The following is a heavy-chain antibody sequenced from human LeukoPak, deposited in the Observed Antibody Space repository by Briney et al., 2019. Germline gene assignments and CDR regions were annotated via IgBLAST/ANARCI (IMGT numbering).Heavy chain of an antibody. CDR1: GYTFTSYG. Sequence: GASVKVSCKASGYTFTSYGISWVRQAPGQGLEWMGWISAYNGNTNYAQKLQGRVTMTTDTSTSTAYMELRSLRSDDTAVYYCARDPRYYYDSTRPRLDYWGQGTLVTVSS. CDR2: ISAYNGNT. CDR3: ARDPRYYYDSTRPRLDY. V-gene: IGHV1-18*01. D-gene: IGHD3-22*01. J-gene: IGHJ4*02.